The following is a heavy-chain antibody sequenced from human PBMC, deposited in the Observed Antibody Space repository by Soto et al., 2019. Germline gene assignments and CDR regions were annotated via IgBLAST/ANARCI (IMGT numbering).Heavy chain of an antibody. J-gene: IGHJ5*02. D-gene: IGHD4-17*01. CDR3: SRGSYGGNPFWFDP. V-gene: IGHV4-59*01. CDR1: GGSISSYY. CDR2: IYYSGST. Sequence: PSETLSLTCTVSGGSISSYYWSWIRQPPGKGLEWIGYIYYSGSTNYNPSLKSRVTISVDTSKNQFSLKLSSVTAADTAVYYCSRGSYGGNPFWFDPWGQGTLVTVS.